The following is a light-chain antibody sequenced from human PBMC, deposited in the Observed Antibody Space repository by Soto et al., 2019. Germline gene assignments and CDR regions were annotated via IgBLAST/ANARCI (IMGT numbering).Light chain of an antibody. V-gene: IGLV2-14*03. CDR3: CSHSSSITWM. Sequence: QSALTQPASVSGSPGQSITISCTGTSGDIGSYNRVSWYQQHPGKAPKLIIHEVTNRPSGVSGRFSGSKSGNTAFLTISGLQAEDEAVYYCCSHSSSITWMFGGGTQLTVL. J-gene: IGLJ3*02. CDR2: EVT. CDR1: SGDIGSYNR.